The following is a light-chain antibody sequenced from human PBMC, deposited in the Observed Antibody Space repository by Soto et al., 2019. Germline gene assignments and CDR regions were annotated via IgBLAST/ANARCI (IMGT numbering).Light chain of an antibody. CDR1: QSITNY. CDR2: ATS. Sequence: EIVLTQSPDTLSLSPGERATLSCMASQSITNYLGWYQQKPGQAPRLLIYATSNRATGIPARFSGSGSGTDFTLTISSLEPEDFAVYYCQQRYNWPVTFGQGTRLEIK. V-gene: IGKV3-11*01. CDR3: QQRYNWPVT. J-gene: IGKJ5*01.